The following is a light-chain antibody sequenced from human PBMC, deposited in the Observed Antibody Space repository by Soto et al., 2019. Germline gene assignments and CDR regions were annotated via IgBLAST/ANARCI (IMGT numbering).Light chain of an antibody. Sequence: QSALTQPASVSGSPGQSITISCTGSDVGAYRYVSWYQQHPGKAPRLMIYDVSNRPSGVSDRFSGSKSGNTASLTISGLQPEDEAYFFCSSYTGGNARVVFDGGTKVTVL. J-gene: IGLJ2*01. CDR1: SDVGAYRY. CDR3: SSYTGGNARVV. V-gene: IGLV2-14*01. CDR2: DVS.